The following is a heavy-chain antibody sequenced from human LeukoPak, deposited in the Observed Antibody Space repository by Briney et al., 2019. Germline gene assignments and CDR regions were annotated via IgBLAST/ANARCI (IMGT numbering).Heavy chain of an antibody. J-gene: IGHJ5*02. Sequence: SETLSLTCAVYGGSFSGYYWSWIRQPPGKGLEWIGEINHSGSTNYNPSLKSRVTISVDTSKHQFSLKLSSVTAADTAVYYCARSPTYDFWSGYYYFDPWGQGTLVTVSS. CDR2: INHSGST. CDR1: GGSFSGYY. D-gene: IGHD3-3*01. CDR3: ARSPTYDFWSGYYYFDP. V-gene: IGHV4-34*01.